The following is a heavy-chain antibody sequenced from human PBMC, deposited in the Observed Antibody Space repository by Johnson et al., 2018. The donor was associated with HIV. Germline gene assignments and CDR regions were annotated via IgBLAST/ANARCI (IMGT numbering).Heavy chain of an antibody. J-gene: IGHJ3*02. CDR2: ISSSGSTI. CDR1: GFTFSTYA. V-gene: IGHV3-48*01. CDR3: ARAGYGDYWYAFDI. Sequence: VQLVESGGGLVQPGGSLRLSCAASGFTFSTYAMNWVRQAPGKGLEWVSYISSSGSTIYYADSVKGRFTISRDNSKNTLYLQMNRLRAEDTAVYYCARAGYGDYWYAFDIWGQGTMVTVSS. D-gene: IGHD4-17*01.